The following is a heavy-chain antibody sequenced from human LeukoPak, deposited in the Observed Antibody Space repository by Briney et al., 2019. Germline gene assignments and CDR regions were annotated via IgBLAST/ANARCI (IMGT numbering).Heavy chain of an antibody. V-gene: IGHV3-74*01. CDR2: INSDGSAT. Sequence: GGSLRLSCVASGFSFSSYSMNWVRQAPGKGLVWVSRINSDGSATAYADSVKGRFTISRDNAENTLYLQMNSLRAEDTAVYYCARGTAGYHSSYFDYWGQGTLVTVSS. J-gene: IGHJ4*02. D-gene: IGHD3-16*02. CDR3: ARGTAGYHSSYFDY. CDR1: GFSFSSYS.